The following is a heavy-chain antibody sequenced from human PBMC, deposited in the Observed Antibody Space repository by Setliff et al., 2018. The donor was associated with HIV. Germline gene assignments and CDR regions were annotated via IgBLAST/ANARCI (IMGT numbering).Heavy chain of an antibody. Sequence: GASVKVSCKASGYIFSSYAIAWVRQAPGQGLEWMGWISAYNGDTKYADNFQGRVTLTTDTSTSTGYMEVRSLKSDDTAMYYCARDSPSGLVWGNIDYWGQGTLVTVSS. CDR1: GYIFSSYA. V-gene: IGHV1-18*01. J-gene: IGHJ4*02. D-gene: IGHD3-16*01. CDR2: ISAYNGDT. CDR3: ARDSPSGLVWGNIDY.